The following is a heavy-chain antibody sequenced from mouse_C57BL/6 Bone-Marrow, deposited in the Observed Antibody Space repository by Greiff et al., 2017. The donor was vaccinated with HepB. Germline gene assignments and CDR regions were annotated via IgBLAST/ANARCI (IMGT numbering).Heavy chain of an antibody. V-gene: IGHV3-6*01. D-gene: IGHD1-1*01. CDR2: ISYDGSN. J-gene: IGHJ1*03. Sequence: EVHLVESGPGLVKPSQSLSLTCSVTGYSITSGYYWNWIRQFPGNKLEWMGYISYDGSNNYNPSLKNRISITRDTSKNQFFLKLNSVTTEDTATYYCAREGITTVVASWYFDVWGTGTTVTVSS. CDR3: AREGITTVVASWYFDV. CDR1: GYSITSGYY.